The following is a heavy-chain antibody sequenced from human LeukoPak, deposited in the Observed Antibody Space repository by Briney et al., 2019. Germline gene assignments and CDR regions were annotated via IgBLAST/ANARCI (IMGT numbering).Heavy chain of an antibody. CDR1: GFAVSSNY. J-gene: IGHJ4*02. CDR2: IYTGGST. Sequence: PGGSLRLSCADSGFAVSSNYMSWVRQAPGKGLEWVSVIYTGGSTYYADSVKGRFTISRDNSKNTVYLQMNSLRAEDTAVYYCARERGTSGYILAFWGQGTLVTVSS. V-gene: IGHV3-53*01. CDR3: ARERGTSGYILAF. D-gene: IGHD3-22*01.